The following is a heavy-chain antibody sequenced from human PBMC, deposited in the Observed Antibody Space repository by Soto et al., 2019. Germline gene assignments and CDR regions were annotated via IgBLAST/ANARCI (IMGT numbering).Heavy chain of an antibody. V-gene: IGHV4-39*02. CDR1: GGSISSSSYF. J-gene: IGHJ5*02. CDR2: IDFRGTT. CDR3: SRRAPEGFDP. Sequence: SETLSLTCTVSGGSISSSSYFWAWIRRPPGKGLEWIGSIDFRGTTYTNPSLESRVTISVDTSKNHFSLKLDSVTAADTALYYCSRRAPEGFDPWGRGTLVTVS.